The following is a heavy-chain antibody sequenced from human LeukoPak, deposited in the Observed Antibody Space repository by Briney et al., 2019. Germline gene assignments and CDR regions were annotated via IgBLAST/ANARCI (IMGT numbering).Heavy chain of an antibody. CDR3: ARDSATRLVLWFGESPNGMDV. V-gene: IGHV4-59*12. D-gene: IGHD3-10*01. J-gene: IGHJ6*02. Sequence: SETLSLTCTVSGGSISTYYWNWVRQPPGKGLEWIGEIYHSGSTNYNPPLKSRVTISVDRSKNQFSLKLSSVTAADTAVYYCARDSATRLVLWFGESPNGMDVWGQGTTVTVSS. CDR1: GGSISTYY. CDR2: IYHSGST.